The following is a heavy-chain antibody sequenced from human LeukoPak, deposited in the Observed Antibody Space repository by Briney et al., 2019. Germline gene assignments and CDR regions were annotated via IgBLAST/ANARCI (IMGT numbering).Heavy chain of an antibody. J-gene: IGHJ4*02. Sequence: GGSLRLSCAASGFTVSSNYMSWVRQGPGKGPECVSVISSDGDTYYADSVKGRFTISRDNSKNTLSLQMNSLRAEDTAVYYCAGDKTTSGWYEFDYWGQGTLVTVSS. D-gene: IGHD6-19*01. CDR2: ISSDGDT. V-gene: IGHV3-53*01. CDR1: GFTVSSNY. CDR3: AGDKTTSGWYEFDY.